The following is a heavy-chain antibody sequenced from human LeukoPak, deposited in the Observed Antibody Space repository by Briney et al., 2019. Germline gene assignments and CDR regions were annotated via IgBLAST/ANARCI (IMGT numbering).Heavy chain of an antibody. CDR2: ISSSSSYI. CDR3: AKGWGSQSFFDY. D-gene: IGHD7-27*01. V-gene: IGHV3-21*01. CDR1: GFTFSNAW. J-gene: IGHJ4*02. Sequence: GGSLRLSCATSGFTFSNAWMNWVRQAPGKGLEWVSSISSSSSYIYYADSVKGRFTISRDNAKNSLYLQMNSLRAEDTAVYYCAKGWGSQSFFDYWGQGALVTVSS.